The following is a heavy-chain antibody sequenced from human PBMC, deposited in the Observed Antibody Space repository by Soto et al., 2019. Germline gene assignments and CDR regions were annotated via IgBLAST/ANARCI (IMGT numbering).Heavy chain of an antibody. V-gene: IGHV4-34*01. CDR1: GGSINSYY. CDR2: INHSGRT. CDR3: AGRYCSGGSCYLGAFDI. J-gene: IGHJ3*02. Sequence: SETLSLTCTVSGGSINSYYWSWIRQPPGKGLEWIGEINHSGRTNYNPSLKSRVTISVDTSKNQFSLKLSSVTAADTAVYYCAGRYCSGGSCYLGAFDIWGQGTMVTVSS. D-gene: IGHD2-15*01.